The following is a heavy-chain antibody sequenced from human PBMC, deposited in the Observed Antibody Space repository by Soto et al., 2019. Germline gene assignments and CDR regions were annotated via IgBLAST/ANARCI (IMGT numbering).Heavy chain of an antibody. V-gene: IGHV4-30-2*01. CDR1: GGSISSGGYS. J-gene: IGHJ5*02. CDR2: IYHSGST. D-gene: IGHD3-22*01. CDR3: ARENYYDSSGYYSGSFDP. Sequence: PSETLSLTCAVSGGSISSGGYSWSWIRQPPGKGLEWIGYIYHSGSTYYNPSLKSRVTIPVDRSKNQFSLKLSSVTAADTAVYYCARENYYDSSGYYSGSFDPWGQGTLVTVSS.